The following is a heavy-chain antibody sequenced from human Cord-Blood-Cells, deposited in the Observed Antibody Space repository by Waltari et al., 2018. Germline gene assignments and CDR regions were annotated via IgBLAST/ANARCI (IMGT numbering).Heavy chain of an antibody. CDR2: IIPIFGTA. CDR1: GGTFSSYA. Sequence: QVQLVQSGAEVKKPGSSVKVSCKASGGTFSSYAISWVRQAPGQGLEWMGGIIPIFGTANYAQKFQGRVTITADESTSTAYMELSSLRSEDTAVYYCARGVTVPAFYYYYYYYMDVWGKGTTVTVSS. CDR3: ARGVTVPAFYYYYYYYMDV. J-gene: IGHJ6*03. D-gene: IGHD2-2*01. V-gene: IGHV1-69*01.